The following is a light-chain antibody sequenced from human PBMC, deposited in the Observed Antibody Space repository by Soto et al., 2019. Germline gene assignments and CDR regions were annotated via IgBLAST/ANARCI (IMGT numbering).Light chain of an antibody. CDR2: EVS. J-gene: IGLJ1*01. Sequence: QSALTQPPSVSGSPGQSVTISCTGTSSDFGFYDRVSWYQQSPGTAPKLKIYEVSNRPSGVPDRFSGSKSGNTASLTISGLQAEDEADYYCSSYTSSSTLVFGSGTKVTVL. CDR3: SSYTSSSTLV. V-gene: IGLV2-18*02. CDR1: SSDFGFYDR.